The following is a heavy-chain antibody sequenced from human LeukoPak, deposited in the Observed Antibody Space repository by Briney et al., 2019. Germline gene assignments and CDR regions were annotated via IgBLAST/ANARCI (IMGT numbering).Heavy chain of an antibody. D-gene: IGHD4-11*01. J-gene: IGHJ4*02. CDR1: GFSFSDYA. CDR2: IGGDSGGI. CDR3: AKYAPPTTTMTRFFDY. V-gene: IGHV3-23*01. Sequence: GGSLRLSCAASGFSFSDYAMTWVRQAPGKGLEWVSVIGGDSGGIQYADSVKGRFSISRNNSKNTLYLQMNSLRVEDTAVYYCAKYAPPTTTMTRFFDYWGQGALVTVSS.